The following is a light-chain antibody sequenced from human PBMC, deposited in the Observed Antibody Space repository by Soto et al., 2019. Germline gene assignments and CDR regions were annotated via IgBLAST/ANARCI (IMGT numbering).Light chain of an antibody. Sequence: ILLTQSPATLSLSPGERATLSCRASPSVTNYLDWYQQKPGQAPRLLIYGASTRATGIPARFSGSGSGTEFTLTISSLQSEDFAVYYCQQYNNWPRTFGQGTKVDIK. CDR2: GAS. J-gene: IGKJ1*01. CDR3: QQYNNWPRT. CDR1: PSVTNY. V-gene: IGKV3-15*01.